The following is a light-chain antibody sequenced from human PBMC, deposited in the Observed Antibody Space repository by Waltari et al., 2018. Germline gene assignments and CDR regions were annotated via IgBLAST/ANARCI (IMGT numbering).Light chain of an antibody. J-gene: IGLJ1*01. CDR2: DVT. V-gene: IGLV2-11*01. CDR3: CSYAGSYIYV. CDR1: RRDVGGYDY. Sequence: QSALTQPRSVSGSPGQSITIACAGTRRDVGGYDYVSWYQQYPGKAPKLIIYDVTTRPSGVPDRFSGSKSANTASLTISGLQAEDEADYYCCSYAGSYIYVFGSGTKVTVL.